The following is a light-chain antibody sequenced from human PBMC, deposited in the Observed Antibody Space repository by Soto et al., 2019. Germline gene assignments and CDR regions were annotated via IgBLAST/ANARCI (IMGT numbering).Light chain of an antibody. CDR1: RDVGSD. J-gene: IGKJ5*01. Sequence: QMTQSPSSLAASVGEKIMSTCRASRDVGSDVSWYKTPPGQATKIRIYAASNLYTGVPSRVSGSGSGTEVTLTISGLQPEDSLTYYCQQAKSFPITFGQGTRLEIK. V-gene: IGKV1-17*01. CDR2: AAS. CDR3: QQAKSFPIT.